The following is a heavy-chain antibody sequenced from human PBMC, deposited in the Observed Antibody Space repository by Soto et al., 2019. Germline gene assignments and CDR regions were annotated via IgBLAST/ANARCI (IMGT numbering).Heavy chain of an antibody. CDR3: AAYCYTMTCTHFHGYS. D-gene: IGHD3-16*02. CDR2: IKQDESDK. J-gene: IGHJ5*02. V-gene: IGHV3-7*03. Sequence: PGGSLRLSCAVSGFRFRDYWMSWVRQAPGKGLEWVANIKQDESDKYYVDSVKGRFTISRDNAKNALYLQMNSLRVEDTAVYYCAAYCYTMTCTHFHGYSWGQGTQVTVSS. CDR1: GFRFRDYW.